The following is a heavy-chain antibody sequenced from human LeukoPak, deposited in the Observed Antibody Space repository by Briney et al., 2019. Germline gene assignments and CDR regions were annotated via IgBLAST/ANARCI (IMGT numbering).Heavy chain of an antibody. CDR3: ARDRHWNQGNFDY. CDR1: GYTFTTYG. V-gene: IGHV1-2*02. Sequence: GASVKVSCKASGYTFTTYGISWVRQAPGQGLEWMGWINTYSGDTNYAQKFQGRVTMTRDTSINTAFMELSRLRSDDTAVYYCARDRHWNQGNFDYWGQGTLVTVSS. CDR2: INTYSGDT. J-gene: IGHJ4*02. D-gene: IGHD1-1*01.